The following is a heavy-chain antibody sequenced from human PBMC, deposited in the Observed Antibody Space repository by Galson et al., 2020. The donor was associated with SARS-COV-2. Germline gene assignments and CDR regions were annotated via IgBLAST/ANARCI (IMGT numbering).Heavy chain of an antibody. CDR3: AKGPSNIVVVPAKLGGGWFDP. D-gene: IGHD2-2*01. CDR2: ISWNSGSI. Sequence: SLKISCAASGFTFDDYAMHWVRQAPGKGLEWVSGISWNSGSIGYADSVKGRFTISRDNAKNSLYLQMNSLRAEDTALYYCAKGPSNIVVVPAKLGGGWFDPWGQGTLVTVSS. V-gene: IGHV3-9*01. CDR1: GFTFDDYA. J-gene: IGHJ5*02.